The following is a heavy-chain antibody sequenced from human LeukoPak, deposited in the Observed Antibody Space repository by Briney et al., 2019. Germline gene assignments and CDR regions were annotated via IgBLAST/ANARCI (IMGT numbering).Heavy chain of an antibody. CDR1: GFTFSSYG. D-gene: IGHD1-26*01. J-gene: IGHJ4*02. Sequence: GGTLRLSCAASGFTFSSYGMSWVRQAPGKGLEWVSAITGSGSSTHYTDSVKGRFTISRDNSKNTLYLQMNSLRAEDTAVYHCAKEVDGGSLDYWGQGTLVTVSS. V-gene: IGHV3-23*01. CDR2: ITGSGSST. CDR3: AKEVDGGSLDY.